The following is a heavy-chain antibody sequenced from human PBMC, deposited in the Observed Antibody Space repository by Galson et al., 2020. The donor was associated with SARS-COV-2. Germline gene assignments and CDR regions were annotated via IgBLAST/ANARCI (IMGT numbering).Heavy chain of an antibody. CDR2: INTNSGNT. J-gene: IGHJ5*02. CDR3: ARYYDDFATWFDP. V-gene: IGHV1-8*01. D-gene: IGHD4-17*01. CDR1: GYTFTNYE. Sequence: ASVTVSCKASGYTFTNYEINWVRQAPGQGLAWMGWINTNSGNTGYAQKFQGRVTMTRTTSISTAYMVLNSLTSEDTGVYYCARYYDDFATWFDPWGQGTLVTVSS.